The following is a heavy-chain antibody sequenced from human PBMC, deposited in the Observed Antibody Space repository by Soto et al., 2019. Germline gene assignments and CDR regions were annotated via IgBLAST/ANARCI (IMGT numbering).Heavy chain of an antibody. CDR2: IYYSGST. CDR3: ARHNYGSGSTYFDY. Sequence: SETLSLTCTVSGGYISSYYWSWIRQHPGKGLEWIGYIYYSGSTNYNPSLKSRVTISVDTSKNQFSLKLNSMTAADTAVYYCARHNYGSGSTYFDYWGQGTLVTVSS. J-gene: IGHJ4*02. CDR1: GGYISSYY. D-gene: IGHD3-10*01. V-gene: IGHV4-59*08.